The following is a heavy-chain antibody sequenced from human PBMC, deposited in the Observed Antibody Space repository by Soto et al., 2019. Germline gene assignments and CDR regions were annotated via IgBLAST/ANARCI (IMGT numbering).Heavy chain of an antibody. Sequence: QVQLQESGPGLVKPSETLSLTCTVSGVSISSYYWSWIRQPPGKGLELIGYIYYSGSTNYNPALKRRVTISVDKSKNQFPLKLSSVTAADTAVYYCARARGGYYDYWGQGTLVTVSS. D-gene: IGHD3-22*01. V-gene: IGHV4-59*01. CDR1: GVSISSYY. J-gene: IGHJ4*02. CDR3: ARARGGYYDY. CDR2: IYYSGST.